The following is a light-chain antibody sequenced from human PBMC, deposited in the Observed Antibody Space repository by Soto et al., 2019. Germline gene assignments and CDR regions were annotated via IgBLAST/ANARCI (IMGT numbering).Light chain of an antibody. V-gene: IGKV4-1*01. CDR2: WAS. Sequence: DIVMTQYPVSLSASLGERATINCKSSQTGFNSSYNKDFLAWYQQKPGQPPTLLFYWASTRESGVPARFSGGGSGTDFSLTISSLQDDDVAVYYCQQYYSSLTFGQGTKLEIK. CDR3: QQYYSSLT. CDR1: QTGFNSSYNKDF. J-gene: IGKJ2*01.